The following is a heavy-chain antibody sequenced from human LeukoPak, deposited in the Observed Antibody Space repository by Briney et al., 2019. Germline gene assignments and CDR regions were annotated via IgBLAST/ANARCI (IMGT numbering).Heavy chain of an antibody. J-gene: IGHJ4*02. D-gene: IGHD3-10*01. CDR3: ARGGHYYGSGSYYSSRYYFDY. Sequence: SETLSLTCAVYGGSFSGYYWSWIRQPPGKGLEWIGEINHSGSTNYNPSLKSRVTISVDTSKNQFSLKLSSVTAADTAVYYCARGGHYYGSGSYYSSRYYFDYWGQGTLVTVSS. CDR2: INHSGST. V-gene: IGHV4-34*01. CDR1: GGSFSGYY.